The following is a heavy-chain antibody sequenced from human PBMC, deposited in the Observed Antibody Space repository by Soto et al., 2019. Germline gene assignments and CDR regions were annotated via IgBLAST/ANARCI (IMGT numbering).Heavy chain of an antibody. CDR2: ISGSGGST. J-gene: IGHJ4*02. D-gene: IGHD5-12*01. CDR3: AKYRDGYNLYYFDY. Sequence: AGGSLRLSCAASGFTFSSYAMSWVRQAPGKGLEWVSAISGSGGSTYYADSVKGRFTISRDNSKNTLYLQMNSLRAEDTAVYYCAKYRDGYNLYYFDYWGQGTLVTVSS. CDR1: GFTFSSYA. V-gene: IGHV3-23*01.